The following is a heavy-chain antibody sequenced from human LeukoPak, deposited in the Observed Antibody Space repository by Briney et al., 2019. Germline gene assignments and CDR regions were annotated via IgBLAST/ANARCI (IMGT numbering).Heavy chain of an antibody. V-gene: IGHV1-2*02. CDR2: INPNSGGT. Sequence: GASVKVSCKASGYTFTSYGISWVRQAPGQGLEWMGWINPNSGGTNYAQKFQGRVTMTRDTSISTAYMELSRLRSDDTAVYYCARDWGKKYDFWQHSIQGWFDPWGQGTLVTVSS. CDR1: GYTFTSYG. CDR3: ARDWGKKYDFWQHSIQGWFDP. D-gene: IGHD3-3*01. J-gene: IGHJ5*02.